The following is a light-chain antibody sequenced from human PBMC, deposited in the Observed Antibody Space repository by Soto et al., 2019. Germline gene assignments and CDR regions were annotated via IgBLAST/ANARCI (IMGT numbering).Light chain of an antibody. CDR2: WAS. CDR1: QSVLSSSNSKNY. J-gene: IGKJ3*01. CDR3: QQYYNLPST. V-gene: IGKV4-1*01. Sequence: DILLTQSPDSLAVSLGERATINCKSSQSVLSSSNSKNYLAWYQQKPGQPPKLLIYWASTRESGVPDRFSGSGSGTDFTLTISSLQAEDVAVYYCQQYYNLPSTFGPGTKVDIK.